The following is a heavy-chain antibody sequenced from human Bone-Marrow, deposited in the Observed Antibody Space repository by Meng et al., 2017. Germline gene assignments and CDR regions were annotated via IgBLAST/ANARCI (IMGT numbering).Heavy chain of an antibody. J-gene: IGHJ4*02. CDR2: INPKSGDT. CDR3: ARDEDISAAGKLFGDY. Sequence: QSGAEGEKPGSSVKVCCKASGYTFPDYWLHWVRRAPGQGLEWMGRINPKSGDTHYAQRFQGRVTMTGDTSISTAYMELSGLRSDDTAMYYCARDEDISAAGKLFGDYWGQGTLVTV. CDR1: GYTFPDYW. V-gene: IGHV1-2*06. D-gene: IGHD6-13*01.